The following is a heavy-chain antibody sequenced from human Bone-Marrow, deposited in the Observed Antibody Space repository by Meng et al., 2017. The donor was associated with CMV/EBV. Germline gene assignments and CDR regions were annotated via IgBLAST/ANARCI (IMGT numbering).Heavy chain of an antibody. D-gene: IGHD2-2*02. CDR3: ARGYCSSTSCYKNGMDV. J-gene: IGHJ6*02. CDR1: GYTFSSYD. CDR2: IIPIFGTA. V-gene: IGHV1-69*05. Sequence: SVKVSCKASGYTFSSYDINWVRQAPGQGLEWMGGIIPIFGTANYAQKFQGRVTITTDESTSTAYMELSSLRSEDTAVYYCARGYCSSTSCYKNGMDVWGQGTTVTVSS.